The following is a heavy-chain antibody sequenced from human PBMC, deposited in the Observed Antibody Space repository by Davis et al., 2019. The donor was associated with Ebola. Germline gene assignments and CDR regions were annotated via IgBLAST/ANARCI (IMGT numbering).Heavy chain of an antibody. CDR1: GFTFSDHY. V-gene: IGHV3-11*01. CDR2: ISGRGSPV. D-gene: IGHD6-13*01. Sequence: GESLKISCVASGFTFSDHYMSWVRQAPGKGLEWVAYISGRGSPVYYGDSVQGRFTISRDNAKNSLYLQMNSLSAGDTATYYCAGGIDQQIVPFDSWGQGTPVTVSS. J-gene: IGHJ4*02. CDR3: AGGIDQQIVPFDS.